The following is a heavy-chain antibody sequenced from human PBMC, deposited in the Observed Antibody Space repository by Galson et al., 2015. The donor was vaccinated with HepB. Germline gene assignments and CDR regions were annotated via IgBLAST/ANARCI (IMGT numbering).Heavy chain of an antibody. CDR3: AKDYFHSVEV. V-gene: IGHV3-74*03. CDR2: ITSDGSST. J-gene: IGHJ6*02. Sequence: SLRLSCAASGFPFSVSWMHWVRQAPGKGLMWVSRITSDGSSTTYADSVKGRFTISRDNAKATVYLQMNSLRDEDTAIYYCAKDYFHSVEVWGQGTTVTVSS. CDR1: GFPFSVSW. D-gene: IGHD2/OR15-2a*01.